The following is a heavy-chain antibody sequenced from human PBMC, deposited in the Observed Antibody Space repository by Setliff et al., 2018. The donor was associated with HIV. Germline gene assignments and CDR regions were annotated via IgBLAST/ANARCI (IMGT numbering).Heavy chain of an antibody. V-gene: IGHV4-38-2*01. Sequence: SETLSLTCAVSGYSISSGYYWGWIRQPPGKGLEWIGHIYHSGNTYYSPSLKSQVTMSVDTSENQFSLKLSSVTAADTAVYYCASQSYDYVWGSYRYTSLDYWGQGTLVTVSS. D-gene: IGHD3-16*02. CDR1: GYSISSGYY. J-gene: IGHJ4*02. CDR2: IYHSGNT. CDR3: ASQSYDYVWGSYRYTSLDY.